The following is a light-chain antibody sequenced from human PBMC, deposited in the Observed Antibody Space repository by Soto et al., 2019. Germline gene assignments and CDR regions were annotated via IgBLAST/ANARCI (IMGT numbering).Light chain of an antibody. CDR2: WAS. CDR3: HQYYDTPYT. Sequence: DIVMTQSPEYLAVSLGERATINCKSSQSVLYRSNNKNYLAWYQQKPGQPPKLLIYWASTRQSGVPDRFSGSGSGTDFTLTISTLQAEDVAVYFCHQYYDTPYTFGQGTKLEI. CDR1: QSVLYRSNNKNY. J-gene: IGKJ2*01. V-gene: IGKV4-1*01.